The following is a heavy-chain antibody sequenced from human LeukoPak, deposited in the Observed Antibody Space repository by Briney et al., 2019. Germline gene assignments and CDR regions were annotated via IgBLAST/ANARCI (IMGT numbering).Heavy chain of an antibody. CDR3: AREVTMVRGVMGGFDP. D-gene: IGHD3-10*01. V-gene: IGHV3-21*01. Sequence: KTGGSLRLSCAASGFTYNSYSMNWVRQAPGKGLEWVSSISSSSSYIYYADSVKGRFTISRDNAKNSLYLQMNSLRAEDTAVYYCAREVTMVRGVMGGFDPWGQGTLVTVSS. J-gene: IGHJ5*02. CDR2: ISSSSSYI. CDR1: GFTYNSYS.